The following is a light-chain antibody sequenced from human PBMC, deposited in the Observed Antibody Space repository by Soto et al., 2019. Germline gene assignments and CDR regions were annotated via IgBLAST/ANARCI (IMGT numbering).Light chain of an antibody. CDR3: QRYDDAPLT. V-gene: IGKV1-27*01. CDR1: QDIANY. CDR2: SAS. J-gene: IGKJ4*01. Sequence: DIQMTQSPSSLSASVGDRVTMTCRASQDIANYLVWYQQQPGKVPKLLIYSASTLHSGVPSRFSGSGSGTDFTLTINSLQPEDVGTYHCQRYDDAPLTFGVGTNVEIK.